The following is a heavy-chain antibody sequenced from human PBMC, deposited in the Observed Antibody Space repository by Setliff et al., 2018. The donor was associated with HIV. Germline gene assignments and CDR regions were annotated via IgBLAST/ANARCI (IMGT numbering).Heavy chain of an antibody. CDR1: GYTFTDYY. D-gene: IGHD1-1*01. CDR3: ATDGELEPTDAFDI. Sequence: GASVKVSCKASGYTFTDYYMHWVQQAPGKGLEWMGRVDPEDGETIYAEKFQGRVTITADTSTDTAYMELSSLRSEDTAVYYCATDGELEPTDAFDIWGQGTMVTVSS. CDR2: VDPEDGET. J-gene: IGHJ3*02. V-gene: IGHV1-69-2*01.